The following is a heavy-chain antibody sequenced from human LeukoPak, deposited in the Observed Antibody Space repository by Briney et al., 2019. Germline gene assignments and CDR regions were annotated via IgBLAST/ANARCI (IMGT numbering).Heavy chain of an antibody. D-gene: IGHD5-12*01. Sequence: PSETLYLTCTVSGGSISSYYWSWIRQPPGKGLEWIGYIYYSGSTNYNPSLKSRVTISVDTSKNQFSLKLSSVTAADTAVYYCARHLSGYEGYFDYWGQGTLVTVSS. CDR2: IYYSGST. CDR3: ARHLSGYEGYFDY. CDR1: GGSISSYY. J-gene: IGHJ4*02. V-gene: IGHV4-59*08.